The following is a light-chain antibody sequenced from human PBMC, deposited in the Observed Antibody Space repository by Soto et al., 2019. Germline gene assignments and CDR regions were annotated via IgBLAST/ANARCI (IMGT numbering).Light chain of an antibody. CDR3: QQSYSAPYT. J-gene: IGKJ2*01. CDR2: AAS. Sequence: DIQMTQSPSSLSASVGDRVTITCRASQDISSYLNWYQHKSGEAPNLLIYAASRLQSGVSSRFSGSGSGTDYTLTISSLQPEDFATYYCQQSYSAPYTFGQGTKLEIK. CDR1: QDISSY. V-gene: IGKV1-39*01.